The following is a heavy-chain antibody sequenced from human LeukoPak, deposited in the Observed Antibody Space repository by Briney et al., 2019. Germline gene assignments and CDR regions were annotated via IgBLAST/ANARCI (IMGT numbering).Heavy chain of an antibody. CDR2: INHSGST. V-gene: IGHV4-34*01. CDR3: AREAAMVYYFDY. CDR1: GGSFSGYY. Sequence: PSETLSLTCAVYGGSFSGYYWSWIRQPPGKGLELIGEINHSGSTNYNPSLKSRVTISVDTSKNQFSLKLSSVTAADTAVYYCAREAAMVYYFDYWGQGTLVTVSS. J-gene: IGHJ4*02. D-gene: IGHD5-18*01.